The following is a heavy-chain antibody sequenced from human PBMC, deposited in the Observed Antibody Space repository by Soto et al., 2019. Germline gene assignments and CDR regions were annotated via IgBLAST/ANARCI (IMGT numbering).Heavy chain of an antibody. V-gene: IGHV1-69*12. CDR1: GGTFSSYA. Sequence: QVQLVQSGAEVRQPASSVKVSCKTSGGTFSSYAISWVRQAHGQGLEWMGGIVPIVDTSTYAQKFQGRVTITADEFTSTAYMELSSLRSDDTAIYYCVRVVAIPGYPDNWGQGTLVTVSS. D-gene: IGHD5-12*01. J-gene: IGHJ4*02. CDR3: VRVVAIPGYPDN. CDR2: IVPIVDTS.